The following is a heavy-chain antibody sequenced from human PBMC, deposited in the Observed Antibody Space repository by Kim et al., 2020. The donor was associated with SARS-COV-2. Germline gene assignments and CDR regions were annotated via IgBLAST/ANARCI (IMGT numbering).Heavy chain of an antibody. CDR1: GGSFSGYY. CDR3: ARGRAPLDFWSGSPPGPYYYYGMDV. J-gene: IGHJ6*02. Sequence: SETLSLTCVVYGGSFSGYYWSWIRQPPGKGLEWIGEINHSGSTNYNPSLKSRVTISVDTSKNQFSLKLSSVTAADTAVYYCARGRAPLDFWSGSPPGPYYYYGMDVWGQGTTVTVSS. V-gene: IGHV4-34*01. CDR2: INHSGST. D-gene: IGHD3-3*01.